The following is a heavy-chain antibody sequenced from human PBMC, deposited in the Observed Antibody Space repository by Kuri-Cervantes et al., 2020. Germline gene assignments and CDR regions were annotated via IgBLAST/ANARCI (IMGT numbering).Heavy chain of an antibody. CDR1: GYTFTTYY. J-gene: IGHJ6*02. V-gene: IGHV1-46*01. CDR2: INPSGGTT. CDR3: ASSPVYYYGMDV. Sequence: ASVKVSCKASGYTFTTYYIHWVRQAPGQGLEWMGMINPSGGTTTYAQKFQGRVTVTRDTSTSTVYMELSSLRSEDTAVYYCASSPVYYYGMDVWGQGTTVTVSS.